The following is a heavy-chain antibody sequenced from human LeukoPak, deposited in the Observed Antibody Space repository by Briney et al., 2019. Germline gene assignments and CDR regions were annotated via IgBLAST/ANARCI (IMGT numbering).Heavy chain of an antibody. Sequence: GESLTLSCAASGFAFSAYEMNWVREPPGKGLEWVSYIAGSDTRTYYADSVKGRFTIFRDNTKNSLYLQMNSLRVEDTGLYCTTLGYHLDSWGQGTLVTVSS. CDR2: IAGSDTRT. V-gene: IGHV3-48*03. CDR3: TTLGYHLDS. D-gene: IGHD3-22*01. J-gene: IGHJ4*02. CDR1: GFAFSAYE.